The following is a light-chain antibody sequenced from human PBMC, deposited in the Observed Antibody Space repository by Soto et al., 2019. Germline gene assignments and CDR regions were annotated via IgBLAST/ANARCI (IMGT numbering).Light chain of an antibody. CDR3: QQYDSSPFT. Sequence: EIVLTQSPGTLSLSPGERATLSCRASQSVSSNLAWYQQKPGQAPRLIIHGASRRATDIPDRFSGSGSGADFTLTINTLEPEDFAAYYCQQYDSSPFTFGPGTKVDIK. CDR2: GAS. V-gene: IGKV3-20*01. CDR1: QSVSSN. J-gene: IGKJ3*01.